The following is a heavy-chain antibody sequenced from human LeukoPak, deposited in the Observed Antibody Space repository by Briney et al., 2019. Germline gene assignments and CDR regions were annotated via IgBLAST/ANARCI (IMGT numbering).Heavy chain of an antibody. CDR1: GYTFTNYV. CDR3: ARDLKAAPSPLCY. D-gene: IGHD6-13*01. Sequence: ASVKVSCKASGYTFTNYVMSWVRQAPGRSFEWMGWINADNGDTKYSQKFQGRVTMTRDTSTSTVYMELSSLRSEDTAVYYCARDLKAAPSPLCYWGQGTLVTVSS. J-gene: IGHJ4*02. V-gene: IGHV1-3*01. CDR2: INADNGDT.